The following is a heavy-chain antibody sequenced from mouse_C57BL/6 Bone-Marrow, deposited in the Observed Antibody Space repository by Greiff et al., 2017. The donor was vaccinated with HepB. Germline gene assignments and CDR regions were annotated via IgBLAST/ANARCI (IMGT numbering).Heavy chain of an antibody. Sequence: VKLQESGPGLVQPSQSLSITCTVSGFSLTSYGVHWVRQSPGKGLEWLGVIWSGGSTDYNAAFISRLSISKDNSKSQVFFKMNSLQADDTAIYYCARRGWDPYYAMDYWGQGTSVTVSS. V-gene: IGHV2-2*01. CDR1: GFSLTSYG. D-gene: IGHD4-1*01. CDR3: ARRGWDPYYAMDY. CDR2: IWSGGST. J-gene: IGHJ4*01.